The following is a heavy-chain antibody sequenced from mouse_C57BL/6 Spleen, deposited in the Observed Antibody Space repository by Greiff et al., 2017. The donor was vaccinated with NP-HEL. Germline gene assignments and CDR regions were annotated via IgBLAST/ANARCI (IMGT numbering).Heavy chain of an antibody. CDR2: ILPGGGST. CDR1: GYTFTGYW. Sequence: QVQLQQSGAELMKPGASVKLSCKAPGYTFTGYWIEWVKQRPGHGLEWIGEILPGGGSTNYNEKFKGKATFTADTSSTTAYMQLSSLTAEYSAIYCCARPNGISLFYARDYGGQGTSATVSS. V-gene: IGHV1-9*01. CDR3: ARPNGISLFYARDY. J-gene: IGHJ4*01. D-gene: IGHD1-1*01.